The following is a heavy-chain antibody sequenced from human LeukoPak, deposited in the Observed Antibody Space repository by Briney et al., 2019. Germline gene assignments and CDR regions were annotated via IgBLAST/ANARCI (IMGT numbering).Heavy chain of an antibody. Sequence: GGSLRLSCEASGFTFSDYYMNWIRQAPGKGLEWISDISDSDDTKYADSVKGRFTISRDNSKNTLYLQMNSLRPDDTAVYYCAKDYSKTSYYGSGTYYRPNWFDPWGQGTLVTVSS. CDR3: AKDYSKTSYYGSGTYYRPNWFDP. D-gene: IGHD3-10*01. CDR1: GFTFSDYY. J-gene: IGHJ5*02. CDR2: ISDSDDT. V-gene: IGHV3-69-1*01.